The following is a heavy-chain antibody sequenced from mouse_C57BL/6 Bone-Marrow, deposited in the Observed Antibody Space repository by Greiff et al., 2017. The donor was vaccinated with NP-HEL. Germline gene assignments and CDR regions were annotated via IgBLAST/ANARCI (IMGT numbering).Heavy chain of an antibody. V-gene: IGHV2-9-1*01. J-gene: IGHJ4*01. CDR1: GFSLTSYA. Sequence: VKLVESGPGLVAPSQSLSITCTVSGFSLTSYAISWVRQPPGKGLEWLGVIWTGGGTNYNSALKSRLSISKDNSKSQVFLKMNSLQTDDTARYYCARNWGDGYYVMDYWGQGTSVTVSS. D-gene: IGHD2-3*01. CDR2: IWTGGGT. CDR3: ARNWGDGYYVMDY.